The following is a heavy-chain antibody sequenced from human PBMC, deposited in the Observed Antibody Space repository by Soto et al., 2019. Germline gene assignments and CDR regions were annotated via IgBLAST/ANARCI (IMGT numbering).Heavy chain of an antibody. J-gene: IGHJ3*02. CDR3: VRRVHSCSSTSCSYAFDI. CDR1: GYTFTSYA. CDR2: INAGNGNT. V-gene: IGHV1-3*01. Sequence: ASVKVSCKASGYTFTSYAMHWVRQAPGQRLEWMGWINAGNGNTKYSQKFQGRVTITRDTSASTAYMELSSLRSEDTAVYYCVRRVHSCSSTSCSYAFDIWGQGTMVTVSS. D-gene: IGHD2-2*01.